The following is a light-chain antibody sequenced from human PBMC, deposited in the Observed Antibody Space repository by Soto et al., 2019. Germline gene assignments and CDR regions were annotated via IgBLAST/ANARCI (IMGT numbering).Light chain of an antibody. V-gene: IGKV1-33*01. CDR2: TAS. Sequence: DIQMTQSPSSLSASVGDRATITCQASQDIINYVNWYQQKPGKAPKLLIYTASNLESRVPSRFSGRGSGTDFTLAIDGLQPEDFATYYCQQYHALPRTFGQGTRVEI. CDR1: QDIINY. CDR3: QQYHALPRT. J-gene: IGKJ1*01.